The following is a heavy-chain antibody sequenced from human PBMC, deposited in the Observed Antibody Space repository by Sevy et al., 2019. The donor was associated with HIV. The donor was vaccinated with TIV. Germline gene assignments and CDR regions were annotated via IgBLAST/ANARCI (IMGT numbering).Heavy chain of an antibody. D-gene: IGHD2-2*02. J-gene: IGHJ4*02. CDR3: AKREGSSYYTPTDY. CDR2: ISGSGDST. CDR1: GFTFNNYV. V-gene: IGHV3-23*01. Sequence: GGCLRLSCAASGFTFNNYVMSWVRQAPGKGLEWVSAISGSGDSTNYADSVKGRFTISRDNSKNTLYLQMNSLRAEDTARSYCAKREGSSYYTPTDYWGQGTLVTVSS.